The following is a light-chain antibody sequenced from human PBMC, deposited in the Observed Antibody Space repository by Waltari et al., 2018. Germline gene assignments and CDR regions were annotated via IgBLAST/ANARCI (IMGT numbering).Light chain of an antibody. CDR2: DVN. CDR3: CSYAGTYILI. Sequence: QSALTQPRSVSGSPGQSVTISCTGTSSDVGAFDYVSWYQHYPGKAPKRMIEDVNKRPSGVPDRFSGSKSGNTASLTISGLQAEDEAVYYCCSYAGTYILIFGGGTKLTVL. CDR1: SSDVGAFDY. J-gene: IGLJ2*01. V-gene: IGLV2-11*01.